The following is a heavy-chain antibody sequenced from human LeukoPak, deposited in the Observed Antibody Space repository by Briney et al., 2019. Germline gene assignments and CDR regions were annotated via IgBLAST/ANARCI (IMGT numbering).Heavy chain of an antibody. CDR2: ISGSGGST. J-gene: IGHJ4*02. CDR3: AKVLLWFGELWDDY. Sequence: GGSLRLSCAASGFTFSSYAMSWVRQAPGKGLEWVSAISGSGGSTYYADSVKGRFAISRDNSKNTLYLQMNSLRAEDTAVYYSAKVLLWFGELWDDYWGQGTLVTVSS. CDR1: GFTFSSYA. D-gene: IGHD3-10*01. V-gene: IGHV3-23*01.